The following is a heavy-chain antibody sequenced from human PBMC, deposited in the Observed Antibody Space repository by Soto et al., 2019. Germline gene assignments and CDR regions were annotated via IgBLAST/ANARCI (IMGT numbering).Heavy chain of an antibody. V-gene: IGHV4-31*03. CDR2: IYYSGST. D-gene: IGHD4-4*01. CDR1: GGSISSGGYY. J-gene: IGHJ6*03. CDR3: ARHVYSRPTYYYYYYYMDV. Sequence: SETLSLTCTVSGGSISSGGYYWSWIRQHPGKGLEWIGYIYYSGSTYYNPSLKSRVTISVDTSKNQFSLKLSSVTAADTAVYYCARHVYSRPTYYYYYYYMDVWGKGTTVTVSS.